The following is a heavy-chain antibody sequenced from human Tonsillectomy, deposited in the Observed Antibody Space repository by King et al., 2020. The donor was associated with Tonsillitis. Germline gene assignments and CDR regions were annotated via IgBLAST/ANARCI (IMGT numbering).Heavy chain of an antibody. Sequence: GQLQESGPGLVKPSETLSLTCTVSGYSISSGNYWGWIRQPPGKGLEWIGSIYHSGSTYYNPSLKSRVTISVDTSKNQFSLKLSSVTAADTAVYYCVSDKLSRYSGKDQRSYNWFDPWGQGTLVTVSS. CDR2: IYHSGST. CDR3: VSDKLSRYSGKDQRSYNWFDP. D-gene: IGHD3-10*01. J-gene: IGHJ5*02. V-gene: IGHV4-38-2*02. CDR1: GYSISSGNY.